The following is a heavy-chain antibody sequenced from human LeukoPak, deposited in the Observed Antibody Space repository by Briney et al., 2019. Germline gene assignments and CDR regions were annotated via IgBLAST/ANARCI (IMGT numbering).Heavy chain of an antibody. J-gene: IGHJ4*02. V-gene: IGHV3-30-3*01. D-gene: IGHD6-19*01. Sequence: GGSLRLSCAASGFTFSSYAMHWVRQAPGKGLEWVAVISYDGSNKYYADSVKGRFTISRDNSKNTLYLQMNSLRAEDTAVYYYARKSSGWYGEIDYWGQGTLVTVSS. CDR1: GFTFSSYA. CDR2: ISYDGSNK. CDR3: ARKSSGWYGEIDY.